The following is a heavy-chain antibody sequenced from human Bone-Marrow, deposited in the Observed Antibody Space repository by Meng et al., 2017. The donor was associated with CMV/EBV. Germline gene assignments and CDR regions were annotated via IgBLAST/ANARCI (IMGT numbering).Heavy chain of an antibody. Sequence: ASVKVSCKASGYTFTGYYMHWVRQAPGQGLEWMGWINPNSGGTNYAQKFQGRVTMTRDTSISTAYMELSRLRSDDTAVYYCARAWTRGGSQPGYCGQGTLVTVSS. V-gene: IGHV1-2*02. CDR2: INPNSGGT. CDR3: ARAWTRGGSQPGY. CDR1: GYTFTGYY. J-gene: IGHJ4*02. D-gene: IGHD1-26*01.